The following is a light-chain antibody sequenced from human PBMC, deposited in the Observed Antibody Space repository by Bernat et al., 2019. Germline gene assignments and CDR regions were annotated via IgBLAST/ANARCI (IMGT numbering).Light chain of an antibody. V-gene: IGKV1-13*02. J-gene: IGKJ2*03. CDR3: LQYNSDTYS. CDR1: QVISNY. CDR2: ATS. Sequence: LSASVGDTVTITCRSSQVISNYLNCYQQKPGKAPKLLIYATSRLESGVPSSFSCSGSGTDFTLTISSLQPEDFATYYCLQYNSDTYSFGQGNKVEIK.